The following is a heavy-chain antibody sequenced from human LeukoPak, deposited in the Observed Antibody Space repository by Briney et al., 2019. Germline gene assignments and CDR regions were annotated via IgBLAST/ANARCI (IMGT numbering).Heavy chain of an antibody. CDR3: AKGWGSSGWYSDDAFDI. CDR2: ISGSGGST. D-gene: IGHD6-19*01. V-gene: IGHV3-23*01. J-gene: IGHJ3*02. CDR1: GFTFSSYA. Sequence: GGSLRLSCAASGFTFSSYAMSWVRQAPGKGLEWVSAISGSGGSTYYADSVKGRFTISRDNSKNTLYLQMNSLRAEDTAVYYCAKGWGSSGWYSDDAFDIWGQGTMVTVSS.